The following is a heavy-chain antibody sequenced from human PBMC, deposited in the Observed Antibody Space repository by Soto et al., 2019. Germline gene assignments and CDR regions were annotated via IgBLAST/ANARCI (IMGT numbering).Heavy chain of an antibody. CDR1: GGTFSSYA. J-gene: IGHJ3*02. CDR2: IIPIFGTA. D-gene: IGHD3-22*01. CDR3: ASPNYYDSSGDEAFDI. Sequence: QVQLVQSGAEVKKPGSSVKVSCKASGGTFSSYAISWVRQAXXXXXXXXGGIIPIFGTANYAQKFQGRVTITADKSTSTAYMELSSLRSQDTAVYYCASPNYYDSSGDEAFDIWGQGTMVTVSS. V-gene: IGHV1-69*06.